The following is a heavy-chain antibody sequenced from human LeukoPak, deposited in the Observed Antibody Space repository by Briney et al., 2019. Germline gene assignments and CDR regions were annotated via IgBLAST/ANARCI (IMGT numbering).Heavy chain of an antibody. Sequence: LXWMGWISAYNGNTNYAQKLQGRVTMTTDTSTSTAYMELRSLRSDDTAVYYCATLVSGYDPFDYWGQGTLVTVSS. CDR3: ATLVSGYDPFDY. J-gene: IGHJ4*02. CDR2: ISAYNGNT. D-gene: IGHD5-12*01. V-gene: IGHV1-18*01.